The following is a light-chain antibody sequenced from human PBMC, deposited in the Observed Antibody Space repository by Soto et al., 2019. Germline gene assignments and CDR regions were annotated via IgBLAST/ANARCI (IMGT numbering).Light chain of an antibody. Sequence: DLQMTQSPSSLSASVGDRVTITCRASQDIGNYLNWYQQKPGKPPKLLIYDASDLATGVPSRFSGRGSGTDFTFTINSLQPEDFAEYYCQQYDDLLSFGGGTKLEV. CDR1: QDIGNY. J-gene: IGKJ4*01. CDR3: QQYDDLLS. CDR2: DAS. V-gene: IGKV1-33*01.